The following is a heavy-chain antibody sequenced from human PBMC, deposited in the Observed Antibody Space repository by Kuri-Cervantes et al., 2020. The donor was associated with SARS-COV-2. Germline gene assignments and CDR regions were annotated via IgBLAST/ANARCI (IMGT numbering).Heavy chain of an antibody. V-gene: IGHV3-33*01. CDR1: GFTFSSYG. CDR2: TWYDGSNK. D-gene: IGHD2-2*02. J-gene: IGHJ6*02. Sequence: LSLTCAASGFTFSSYGMHWVRQAPGKGLEWVAVTWYDGSNKYYADSVKGRFTISRDNSKNTLYLQMNSLRAEDTAVYYCARAGQYQLQYDTKEAYYYGMDVWGQGTTVTVSS. CDR3: ARAGQYQLQYDTKEAYYYGMDV.